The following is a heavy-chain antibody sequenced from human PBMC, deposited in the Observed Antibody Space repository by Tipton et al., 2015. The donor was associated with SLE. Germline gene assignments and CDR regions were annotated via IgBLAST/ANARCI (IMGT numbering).Heavy chain of an antibody. Sequence: PSLTCAVSGGSISSDGYSWSWIRQPPGKGLEWIGYIYHSGSTYYNPSLKSRVTISIDASKNQFSLKLSSVTAADTAVYYCARGGRGAKTDYWGQGTLVTVSS. CDR3: ARGGRGAKTDY. D-gene: IGHD3-10*01. J-gene: IGHJ4*02. CDR1: GGSISSDGYS. V-gene: IGHV4-30-2*01. CDR2: IYHSGST.